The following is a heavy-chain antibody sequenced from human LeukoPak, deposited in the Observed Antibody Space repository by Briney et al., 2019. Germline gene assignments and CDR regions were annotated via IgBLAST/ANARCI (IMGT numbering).Heavy chain of an antibody. Sequence: AGTLSLTCTVSGGSISSYQWSWVRQPPGKALEWGGNIYYSGSANYNPSLKSRVIISVDTSKNQFSLNLSPVIAADTAVYYCARGARHDYYYTYMDVWGKGTTVTISS. CDR2: IYYSGSA. J-gene: IGHJ6*03. V-gene: IGHV4-59*01. CDR1: GGSISSYQ. CDR3: ARGARHDYYYTYMDV.